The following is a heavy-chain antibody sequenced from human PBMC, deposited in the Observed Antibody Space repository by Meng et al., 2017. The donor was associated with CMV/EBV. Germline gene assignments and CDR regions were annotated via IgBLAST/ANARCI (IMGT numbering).Heavy chain of an antibody. Sequence: LTRAASGFTFSSYSMNWVRQAPGKGLEWVSSISSSSSYIYYADSVKGRFIISRDNAKNSLYLQMNSLRAEDTAVYYCARGRWFGELSWFDPWGQGTLVTVSS. V-gene: IGHV3-21*01. CDR3: ARGRWFGELSWFDP. J-gene: IGHJ5*02. CDR2: ISSSSSYI. CDR1: GFTFSSYS. D-gene: IGHD3-10*01.